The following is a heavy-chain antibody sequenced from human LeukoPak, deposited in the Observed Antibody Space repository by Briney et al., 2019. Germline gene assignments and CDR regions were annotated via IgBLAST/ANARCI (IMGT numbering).Heavy chain of an antibody. CDR2: ISGSGGST. V-gene: IGHV3-23*01. CDR1: GFTFSSYA. J-gene: IGHJ6*03. CDR3: ARVRYSSSSRYMDV. D-gene: IGHD6-6*01. Sequence: GGSLRLSCAASGFTFSSYAMSWVRQAPGKGLEWVSAISGSGGSTYYADSVKGRFTISRDNAKNSLYLQMNSLRAEDTAVYYCARVRYSSSSRYMDVWGKGTTVTVSS.